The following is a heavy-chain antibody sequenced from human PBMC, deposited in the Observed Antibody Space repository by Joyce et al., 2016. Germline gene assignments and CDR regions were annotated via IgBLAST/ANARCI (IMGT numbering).Heavy chain of an antibody. D-gene: IGHD2-2*01. Sequence: QVQLQQWGAGLLKPSETLSLTCAVYGGSFSGYSCSWIRQPPGKGLEWIGEIKHSGSTIYNPSLKSRVNITVDTSKKQLSLKLSSVTAADTAVYYCARGMGGYCNNARCSSGRPKVPTRMKYSYYYGLDVWGQGTTVTVSS. V-gene: IGHV4-34*01. CDR2: IKHSGST. J-gene: IGHJ6*02. CDR3: ARGMGGYCNNARCSSGRPKVPTRMKYSYYYGLDV. CDR1: GGSFSGYS.